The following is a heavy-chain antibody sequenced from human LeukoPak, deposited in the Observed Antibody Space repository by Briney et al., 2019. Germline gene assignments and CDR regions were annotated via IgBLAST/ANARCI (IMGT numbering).Heavy chain of an antibody. V-gene: IGHV1-2*02. CDR2: INPDSGGT. CDR3: ARGLQYSSSDY. D-gene: IGHD6-6*01. J-gene: IGHJ4*02. CDR1: GYTFTGYY. Sequence: VSVQGTCKASGYTFTGYYIHWVRPAPGQGLEWMGWINPDSGGTNFAQRSQGRVTMTRDTSISTAYMELSRLTSDDTAAYYCARGLQYSSSDYWGQGAL.